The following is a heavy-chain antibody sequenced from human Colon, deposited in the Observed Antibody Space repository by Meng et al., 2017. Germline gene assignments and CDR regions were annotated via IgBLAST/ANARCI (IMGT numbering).Heavy chain of an antibody. CDR1: GASVSSGTYY. J-gene: IGHJ4*02. CDR2: IYHTGTT. D-gene: IGHD3/OR15-3a*01. V-gene: IGHV4-61*01. Sequence: CTVAGASVSSGTYYWTWVRQPPGKGLEWIGYIYHTGTTDYNPSLKGRVTMSVDTAKNEFSLKLTSVTTADTGVYYCARDFIIGRQSDFWGQGTLVTVSS. CDR3: ARDFIIGRQSDF.